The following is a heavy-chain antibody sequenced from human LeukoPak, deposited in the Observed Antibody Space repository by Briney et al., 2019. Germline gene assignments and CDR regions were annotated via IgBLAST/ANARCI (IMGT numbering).Heavy chain of an antibody. CDR3: ARDRLDYGDYSDAFDI. CDR1: GFTFSSYN. Sequence: PGGSLRLSCAASGFTFSSYNMNWVRQAPGKGLEWVSYISSSTSTIFYADSAKGRFTISRDNSKNTLYLQMNSLRAEDTAVYYCARDRLDYGDYSDAFDIWGQGTMVTVSS. V-gene: IGHV3-48*01. CDR2: ISSSTSTI. J-gene: IGHJ3*02. D-gene: IGHD4-17*01.